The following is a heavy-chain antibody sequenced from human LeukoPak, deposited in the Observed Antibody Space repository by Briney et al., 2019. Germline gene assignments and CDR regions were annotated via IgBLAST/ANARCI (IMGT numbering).Heavy chain of an antibody. CDR3: TTESIAAAGTAITYYFDY. CDR1: GFTFSNAW. D-gene: IGHD6-13*01. CDR2: IKSKTDGGTT. V-gene: IGHV3-15*01. Sequence: GGSLRLSCAASGFTFSNAWMSWVRQAPGKGLEWVGRIKSKTDGGTTDYAAPVKGRFTISRDDSKNTLYLQMNSLKTEDTAVYYCTTESIAAAGTAITYYFDYWGQGTLVTVSS. J-gene: IGHJ4*02.